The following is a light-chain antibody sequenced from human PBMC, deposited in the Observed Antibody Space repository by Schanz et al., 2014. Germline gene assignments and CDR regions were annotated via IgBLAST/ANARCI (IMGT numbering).Light chain of an antibody. CDR1: TRDVANHNI. J-gene: IGLJ2*01. V-gene: IGLV2-23*01. CDR3: CLYTPMSVI. Sequence: QSALAQPASVSGSPGQSITISCTGTTRDVANHNIVSWYQQHPGKAPKLMIYDDIKRPSGVSIRFSGSTSGNTASLTISGLQAEDEADYYCCLYTPMSVIFGGGTKPTVL. CDR2: DDI.